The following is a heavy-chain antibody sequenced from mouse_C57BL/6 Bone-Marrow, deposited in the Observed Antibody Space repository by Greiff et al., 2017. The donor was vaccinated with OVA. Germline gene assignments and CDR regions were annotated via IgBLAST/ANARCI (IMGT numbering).Heavy chain of an antibody. CDR3: TKEIYYYGSSYLY. V-gene: IGHV14-4*01. Sequence: EVKLQESGAELVRPGASVKLSCTASGFNIKDDYMHWVKQRPEQGLEWIGWIDPENGDTEYASKFQGKATITADTSSNTAYLQLSSLTSEDTAVYYCTKEIYYYGSSYLYWGQGTTLTVSS. J-gene: IGHJ2*01. D-gene: IGHD1-1*01. CDR1: GFNIKDDY. CDR2: IDPENGDT.